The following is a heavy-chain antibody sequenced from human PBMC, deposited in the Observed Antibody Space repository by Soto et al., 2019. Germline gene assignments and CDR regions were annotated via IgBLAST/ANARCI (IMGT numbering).Heavy chain of an antibody. CDR1: GFTSGDYA. J-gene: IGHJ6*02. D-gene: IGHD1-26*01. V-gene: IGHV3-49*04. Sequence: PGGHLRLSSADSGFTSGDYAMTWVRQAPAKGLEREGLIRSKANGGTTEYAASVKGTFTISRDNSKSIPYLQMNSLKTEDTAVYYCSSSRLVGATSKGYYYYYGMDVWGQGTTVTVSS. CDR2: IRSKANGGTT. CDR3: SSSRLVGATSKGYYYYYGMDV.